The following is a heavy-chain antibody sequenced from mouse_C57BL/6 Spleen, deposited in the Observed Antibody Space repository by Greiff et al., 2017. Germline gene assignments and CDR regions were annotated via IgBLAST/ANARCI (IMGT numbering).Heavy chain of an antibody. CDR3: ARHEQLGVFDY. V-gene: IGHV5-6*01. CDR1: GFTFSSYG. D-gene: IGHD4-1*02. CDR2: ISSGGSYT. J-gene: IGHJ2*01. Sequence: EVQLVESGGDLVKPGGSLKLSCAASGFTFSSYGLPWVRQTPDTRLEWVATISSGGSYTYYPDSVKGRFTISRDNAKNTLYLQMSSQKSEDTAMYYCARHEQLGVFDYWCQGTTLTVSS.